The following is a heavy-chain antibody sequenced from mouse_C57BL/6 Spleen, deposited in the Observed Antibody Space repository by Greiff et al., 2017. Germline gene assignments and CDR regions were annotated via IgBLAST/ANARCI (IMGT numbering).Heavy chain of an antibody. CDR2: IDPNSGGT. CDR1: GYTFTSYW. CDR3: VKGCDTGGYYGMDY. J-gene: IGHJ4*01. D-gene: IGHD5-1-1*01. Sequence: QVQLQQPGAELVKPGASVKLSCKASGYTFTSYWMHWVKQRPGRGLEWIGRIDPNSGGTKYNEKFKSKATLTVDKPSSTAYLQLSSLTSEDSAVYYCVKGCDTGGYYGMDYWGQGTSVTVSS. V-gene: IGHV1-72*01.